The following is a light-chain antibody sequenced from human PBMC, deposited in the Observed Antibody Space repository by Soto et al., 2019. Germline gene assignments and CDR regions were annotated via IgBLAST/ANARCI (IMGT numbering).Light chain of an antibody. CDR2: KAS. J-gene: IGKJ2*01. V-gene: IGKV1-5*03. Sequence: DIQMTQSPSTLSASVGDRVTITCRASQSVSSWLAWYQQKPGEAPKILIYKASTLESGVPSRFSGSGSGTEFNLTISSLQPDDFATYYCQQYDYYPYTFGQGTKLEIK. CDR3: QQYDYYPYT. CDR1: QSVSSW.